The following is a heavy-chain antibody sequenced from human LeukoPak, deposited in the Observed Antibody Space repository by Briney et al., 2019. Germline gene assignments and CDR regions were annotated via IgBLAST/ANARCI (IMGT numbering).Heavy chain of an antibody. Sequence: GGSLRLSCVASGFTFSSYSMNWVRQAPGKGLEWVSSISTTSSHIYYADSVKGRFTVSRDYAKNSLFLQMTSLRAEDTAVYYCARVAYGDYYLDYWGQGTLVTVSS. J-gene: IGHJ4*02. CDR1: GFTFSSYS. CDR2: ISTTSSHI. V-gene: IGHV3-21*01. D-gene: IGHD4-17*01. CDR3: ARVAYGDYYLDY.